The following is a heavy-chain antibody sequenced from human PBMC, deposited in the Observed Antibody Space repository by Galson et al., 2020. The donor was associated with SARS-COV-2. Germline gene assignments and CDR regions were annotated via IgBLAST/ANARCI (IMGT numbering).Heavy chain of an antibody. CDR3: ARGGVTGTRDYMDV. CDR1: GFTFSGYD. D-gene: IGHD1-7*01. J-gene: IGHJ6*03. CDR2: IGTAGDP. V-gene: IGHV3-13*05. Sequence: GGSLRLSCAASGFTFSGYDMHWVRQVKGKGLEWVSTIGTAGDPSYPGSVKGRFTTSRENAKNSLHLQMNSLRAGDTAVYYCARGGVTGTRDYMDVWGKGTTVTVSS.